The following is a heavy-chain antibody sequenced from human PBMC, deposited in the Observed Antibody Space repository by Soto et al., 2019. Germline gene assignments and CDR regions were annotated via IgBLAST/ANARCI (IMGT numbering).Heavy chain of an antibody. CDR3: VRDRPGSQEYFDY. Sequence: GGSLRLSCAASGFTFSSYWMSWVRQAPGKGLVWVSRINNDGSDTRYADSVKGRFTISRDNAKNTVYLQMNSLRAEDTGVYYCVRDRPGSQEYFDYWGQGNMVTVSS. CDR2: INNDGSDT. CDR1: GFTFSSYW. D-gene: IGHD3-10*01. V-gene: IGHV3-74*01. J-gene: IGHJ4*02.